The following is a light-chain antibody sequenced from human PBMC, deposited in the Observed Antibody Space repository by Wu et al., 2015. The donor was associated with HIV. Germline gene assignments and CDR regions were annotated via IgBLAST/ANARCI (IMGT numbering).Light chain of an antibody. V-gene: IGKV3-20*01. CDR3: QQYGSSPRT. CDR1: QSVSSSY. Sequence: EIVLTQSPGTLSLSPGERATLSCRASQSVSSSYLAWYQQKPGQAPGLLIHGASSRATGIPDRFSGSGSGTDFTLTISRLEPEDSAVYYCQQYGSSPRTFGQGTKVEYK. J-gene: IGKJ1*01. CDR2: GAS.